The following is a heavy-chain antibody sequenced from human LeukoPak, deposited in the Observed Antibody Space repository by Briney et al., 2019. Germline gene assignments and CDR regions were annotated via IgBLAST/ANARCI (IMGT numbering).Heavy chain of an antibody. J-gene: IGHJ4*02. CDR1: GFNFANHA. D-gene: IGHD2-21*02. CDR3: VREDTPATANY. CDR2: ISCGGDIT. Sequence: GGSLRLSCAASGFNFANHAMSWVRQTPGKGLEWVSAISCGGDITYYADSVTGRFTISRDNSKDTLFLQMHSLRPGDTAVYYCVREDTPATANYWGPGTLVTISS. V-gene: IGHV3-23*01.